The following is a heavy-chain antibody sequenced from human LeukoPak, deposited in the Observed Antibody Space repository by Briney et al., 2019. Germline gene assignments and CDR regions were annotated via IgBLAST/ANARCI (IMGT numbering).Heavy chain of an antibody. CDR1: GDTFTSYD. CDR2: MNPNSGNT. D-gene: IGHD3-3*01. V-gene: IGHV1-8*01. Sequence: ASVKVSCKASGDTFTSYDINWVRQATGQGLEWMGWMNPNSGNTGYAQKFQGRVTMTRNTSISTAYMELSSLRSEDTAVYYCARGHYDFWSGQYYFDYWGRGTLVTVSS. J-gene: IGHJ4*02. CDR3: ARGHYDFWSGQYYFDY.